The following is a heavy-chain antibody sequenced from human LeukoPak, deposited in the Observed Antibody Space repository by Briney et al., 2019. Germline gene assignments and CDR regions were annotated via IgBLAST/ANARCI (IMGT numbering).Heavy chain of an antibody. CDR3: ARDSPTFFGMDV. CDR2: IKHDGSEK. CDR1: GLTFSSYW. J-gene: IGHJ6*02. V-gene: IGHV3-7*05. Sequence: PGGSLRLSCAASGLTFSSYWMSWVRQAPGKGLEWVANIKHDGSEKYYVDSVKGRFTISRDNAKNSLFLQMNSLRAEDTAVYYCARDSPTFFGMDVWGQGTTVTVSS. D-gene: IGHD3-16*01.